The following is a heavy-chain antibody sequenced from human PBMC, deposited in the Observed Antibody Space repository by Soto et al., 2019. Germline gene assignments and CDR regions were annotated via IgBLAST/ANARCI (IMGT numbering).Heavy chain of an antibody. CDR2: TYYRSKWYN. J-gene: IGHJ6*02. CDR3: ARDIEYSSSSDYGMDV. D-gene: IGHD6-6*01. CDR1: GDSVSSNSAA. V-gene: IGHV6-1*01. Sequence: SQTLSLTCAISGDSVSSNSAAWNWIRQSPSGGLEWLGRTYYRSKWYNDYAVSVKSRITINPDTSKNQFSLQLNSVTPEDTAVYYCARDIEYSSSSDYGMDVWGQGTTVTVSS.